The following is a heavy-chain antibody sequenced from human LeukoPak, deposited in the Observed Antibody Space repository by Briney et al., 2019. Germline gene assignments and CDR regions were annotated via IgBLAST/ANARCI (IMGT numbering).Heavy chain of an antibody. V-gene: IGHV4-39*07. CDR2: ILFRGAT. D-gene: IGHD2-21*01. CDR3: AGESGDTRTVNSFDF. CDR1: GDSISSYSYY. Sequence: SETLSLTCTVSGDSISSYSYYWAWIRQPPGKGLEWIGSILFRGATYYNPSLKPRIIMSVDTSQNHFSLKLTSVTAADTAVYFCAGESGDTRTVNSFDFWGRGTLITVSS. J-gene: IGHJ4*01.